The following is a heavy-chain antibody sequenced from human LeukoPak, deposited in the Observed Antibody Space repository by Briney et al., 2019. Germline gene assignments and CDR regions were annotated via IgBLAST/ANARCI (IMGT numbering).Heavy chain of an antibody. Sequence: GGSLRLSCAASDFTFSSYAMSWVRQAPGKGLEWVSGISGSVGSTYYADSVKGRFTISRDNSKNTLYLQMNSLRAEDTAVYYCAKASAAGALQYYFDYWGQGTLVTVSS. J-gene: IGHJ4*02. CDR2: ISGSVGST. D-gene: IGHD6-13*01. CDR1: DFTFSSYA. V-gene: IGHV3-23*01. CDR3: AKASAAGALQYYFDY.